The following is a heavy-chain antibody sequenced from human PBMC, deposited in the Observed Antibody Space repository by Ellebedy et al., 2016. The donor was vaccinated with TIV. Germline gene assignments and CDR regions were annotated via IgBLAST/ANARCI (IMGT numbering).Heavy chain of an antibody. CDR3: ARDMAWGNERVNDAFDI. V-gene: IGHV3-48*04. D-gene: IGHD7-27*01. J-gene: IGHJ3*02. Sequence: GGSLRLSCTASGFTFTPYAMNWVRQAPGKGLEWISYISGSSITLYYSDSVKGRFTISRDNAQNSLYLKLNGLRADDTGVYFCARDMAWGNERVNDAFDIWGHGTSVVVSS. CDR2: ISGSSITL. CDR1: GFTFTPYA.